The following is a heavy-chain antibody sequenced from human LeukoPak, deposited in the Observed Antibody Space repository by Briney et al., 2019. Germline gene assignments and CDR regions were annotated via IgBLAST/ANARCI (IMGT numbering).Heavy chain of an antibody. CDR3: AKDLPTQTYYDFWSGLLDGAFDI. V-gene: IGHV3-23*01. CDR2: ISGSGPTT. CDR1: GFTFSRYW. D-gene: IGHD3-3*01. Sequence: GGSLRLSCAASGFTFSRYWIHWVRQAPGKGLEWVSVISGSGPTTYYADSVKGRFTISRDNSKNTLYLQMNSLRAEDTAVYYCAKDLPTQTYYDFWSGLLDGAFDIWGQGTMVTVSS. J-gene: IGHJ3*02.